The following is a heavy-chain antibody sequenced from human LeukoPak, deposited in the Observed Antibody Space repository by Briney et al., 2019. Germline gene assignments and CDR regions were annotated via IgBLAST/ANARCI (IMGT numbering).Heavy chain of an antibody. D-gene: IGHD3-10*01. V-gene: IGHV3-30*18. CDR2: ISYDGSNK. J-gene: IGHJ6*02. Sequence: GGSLRLSCAASGFTFSSYGMHWVRQAPGKGLEWVAVISYDGSNKYYADSVKGRFTISRDNSKNTLYLQMNSLRAEDTAVYYCAKDDITMVRGDPDYYYYYGMDVWGQGTTVTVSS. CDR3: AKDDITMVRGDPDYYYYYGMDV. CDR1: GFTFSSYG.